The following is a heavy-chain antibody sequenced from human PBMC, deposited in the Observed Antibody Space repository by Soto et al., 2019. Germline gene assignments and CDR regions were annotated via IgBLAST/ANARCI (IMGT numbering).Heavy chain of an antibody. J-gene: IGHJ4*02. CDR1: GDSVSSKSAA. CDR2: TYYRSKWYN. Sequence: PSQTLSLTCAISGDSVSSKSAAWSWSRQSPSGGLEWLGRTYYRSKWYNDYAASVKGRITINPDTSKNQFSLHLESVTPDDTAVYYCVRGIGYIDSWGQGTLVTVSS. V-gene: IGHV6-1*01. CDR3: VRGIGYIDS. D-gene: IGHD3-22*01.